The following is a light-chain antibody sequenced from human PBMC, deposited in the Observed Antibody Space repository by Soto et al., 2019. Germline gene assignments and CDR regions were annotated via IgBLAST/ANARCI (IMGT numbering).Light chain of an antibody. J-gene: IGKJ1*01. Sequence: EIVFTQSPATLSLSPGERATLSCGASQSVSSGYLAWYQQKPGLAPRLLIYDASSRATGIPDRFSGSGSGTDFTLTISRLEPEDFAVYYCQQRSNWPGTFGQGTKVDIK. CDR2: DAS. CDR1: QSVSSGY. V-gene: IGKV3D-20*02. CDR3: QQRSNWPGT.